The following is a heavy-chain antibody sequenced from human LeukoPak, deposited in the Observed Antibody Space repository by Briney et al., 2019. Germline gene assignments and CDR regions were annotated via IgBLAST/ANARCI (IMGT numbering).Heavy chain of an antibody. CDR3: ARNSGSGFDY. CDR1: GYTFTSYY. J-gene: IGHJ4*02. D-gene: IGHD2-15*01. Sequence: GASVKISCKASGYTFTSYYIVWVRQAPGQGLEWMGRIDPSGGSTSYAQKFQGRVTMTRGTSTSTVYMGLSSLRSEDTAVYYCARNSGSGFDYWGQGTLVTVSS. V-gene: IGHV1-46*01. CDR2: IDPSGGST.